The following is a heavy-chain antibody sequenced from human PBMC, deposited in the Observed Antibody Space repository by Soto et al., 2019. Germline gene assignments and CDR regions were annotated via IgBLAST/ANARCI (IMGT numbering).Heavy chain of an antibody. CDR1: GFTFDDYG. V-gene: IGHV3-20*04. CDR2: INWNGGST. CDR3: AREPYSSGWYLSWFDP. J-gene: IGHJ5*02. D-gene: IGHD6-19*01. Sequence: GSLRLSCAASGFTFDDYGMSWVRQAPGKGLEWVSGINWNGGSTGYADSVKGRFTISRDNAKNSLYLQMNSLRAEDTAVYYCAREPYSSGWYLSWFDPWGQGTLVTVSS.